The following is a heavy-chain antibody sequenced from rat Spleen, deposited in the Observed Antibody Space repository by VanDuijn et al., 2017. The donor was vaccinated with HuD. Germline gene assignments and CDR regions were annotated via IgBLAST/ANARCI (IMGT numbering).Heavy chain of an antibody. D-gene: IGHD1-12*02. CDR1: GFTFSNYD. V-gene: IGHV5S11*01. J-gene: IGHJ1*01. Sequence: EVQLVESGGGLVQPGRSLKLSCAASGFTFSNYDMAWVRQAPTKGLEWVASISPGGGSTYYRDSVKGRFTVSRDNARSTLYRQMDSLRSEETATYHCARRGYDGSYQIPYWYIDVWGPGTMVTVSS. CDR2: ISPGGGST. CDR3: ARRGYDGSYQIPYWYIDV.